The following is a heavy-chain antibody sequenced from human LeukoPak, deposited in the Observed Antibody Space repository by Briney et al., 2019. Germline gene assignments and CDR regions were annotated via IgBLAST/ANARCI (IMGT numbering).Heavy chain of an antibody. D-gene: IGHD2-2*01. J-gene: IGHJ5*02. V-gene: IGHV3-66*01. CDR2: VHSGGST. CDR3: ARDHSYCTSTSCTLGWFDP. Sequence: GGSLTLSCVASGFTVSTNYMSWVRQAPGKGLEWVSVVHSGGSTFYADSVKGRFSISRDNSKDTLYLQMNSLRAEDTAVYYCARDHSYCTSTSCTLGWFDPWGQGTLVTVSS. CDR1: GFTVSTNY.